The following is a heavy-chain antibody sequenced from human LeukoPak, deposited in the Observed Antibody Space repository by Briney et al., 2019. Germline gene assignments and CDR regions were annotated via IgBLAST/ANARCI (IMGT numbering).Heavy chain of an antibody. V-gene: IGHV1-18*01. Sequence: GASVKVSCKASGYTFTSYGISWVRQAPGQGLEWMGWISAYNGNTNYAQKLQGRVTMTTDTSTSTAYMELRSLRSDDTAVYYCARDRSGSYLMSRPKDVEPRNNDAFDIWGQGTMVTVSS. CDR1: GYTFTSYG. CDR2: ISAYNGNT. D-gene: IGHD1-26*01. CDR3: ARDRSGSYLMSRPKDVEPRNNDAFDI. J-gene: IGHJ3*02.